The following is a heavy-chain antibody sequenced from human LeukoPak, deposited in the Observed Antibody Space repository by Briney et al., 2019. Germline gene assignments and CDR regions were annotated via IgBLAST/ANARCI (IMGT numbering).Heavy chain of an antibody. J-gene: IGHJ4*02. D-gene: IGHD1-26*01. V-gene: IGHV3-23*01. CDR3: AKDLDEGIVGAIDDY. CDR2: ISGSGGST. Sequence: GGSLRLSCAASGFTFSSYAMSWVRQAPGKGLEWVSAISGSGGSTYYADSVKGRFTISRDNSKNTLYLQMNSLRAEDTAVYYCAKDLDEGIVGAIDDYWGQGTLVTVSS. CDR1: GFTFSSYA.